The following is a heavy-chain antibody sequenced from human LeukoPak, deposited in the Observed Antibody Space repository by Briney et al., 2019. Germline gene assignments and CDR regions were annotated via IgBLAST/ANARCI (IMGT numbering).Heavy chain of an antibody. Sequence: PSETLSLTCTVSESSISGYYWGWIRQPPGRDLEWIGNIYFSGNRHYSPSLKNRVAISIDRSKSQVSLRLSSVTAADTAVYYCASLRSWSPDYFDHWGQGTLVTVSS. CDR2: IYFSGNR. CDR3: ASLRSWSPDYFDH. J-gene: IGHJ4*02. CDR1: ESSISGYY. D-gene: IGHD1-26*01. V-gene: IGHV4-59*12.